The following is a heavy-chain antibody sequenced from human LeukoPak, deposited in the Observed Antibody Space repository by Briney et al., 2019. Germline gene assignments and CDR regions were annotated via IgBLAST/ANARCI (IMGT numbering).Heavy chain of an antibody. Sequence: GGSLRLSCAASGFTFSSYVMSWVRQAPGKGLEWVSRISGSGRNTYYADSVKGRFTISRDNSKNTLYLQMNSLRAEDTAVYYCAKASCGGECYYAMDVWGQGTTVTVSS. CDR1: GFTFSSYV. D-gene: IGHD2-21*01. V-gene: IGHV3-23*01. J-gene: IGHJ6*02. CDR2: ISGSGRNT. CDR3: AKASCGGECYYAMDV.